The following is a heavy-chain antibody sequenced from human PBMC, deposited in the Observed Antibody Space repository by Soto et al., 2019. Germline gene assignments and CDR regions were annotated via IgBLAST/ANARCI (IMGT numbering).Heavy chain of an antibody. D-gene: IGHD1-1*01. V-gene: IGHV4-39*01. CDR1: VGSISSSSYY. Sequence: PSETLSLTCTDSVGSISSSSYYWCWIRQPPGKGLEWIGSIYYSGSTYYNPSLKSRVTISVDTSKNQFSLKLSSVTAADTAVYYCASTTPYYYYYMDVWGKGTTVT. CDR3: ASTTPYYYYYMDV. CDR2: IYYSGST. J-gene: IGHJ6*03.